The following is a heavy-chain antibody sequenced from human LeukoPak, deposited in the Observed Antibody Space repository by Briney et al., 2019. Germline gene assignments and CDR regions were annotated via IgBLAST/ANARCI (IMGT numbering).Heavy chain of an antibody. Sequence: GGSLRLSCAASGFTFSSYGMHWVRQAPGKGLERVAVISYDGSNKYYADSVKGRFTISRDNSKNTLYLQMNSLRAEDTAVYYCAKDQGIDFWSGYYTDYYYGMDVWGQGTTVTVSS. D-gene: IGHD3-3*01. V-gene: IGHV3-30*18. CDR1: GFTFSSYG. J-gene: IGHJ6*02. CDR2: ISYDGSNK. CDR3: AKDQGIDFWSGYYTDYYYGMDV.